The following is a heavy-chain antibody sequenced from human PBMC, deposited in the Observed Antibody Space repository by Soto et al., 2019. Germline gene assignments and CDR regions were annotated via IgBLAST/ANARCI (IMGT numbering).Heavy chain of an antibody. CDR1: GGTFSSYA. Sequence: SVKVSCKASGGTFSSYAISWVRQAPGQGLEWMGGIIPIFGTANYAQKFQGRVTITADKSTSTAYMELSSLRSEDTAVYYCAKGYSSSRPYYYGMDVWGQGTTVTVS. CDR2: IIPIFGTA. D-gene: IGHD6-6*01. V-gene: IGHV1-69*06. CDR3: AKGYSSSRPYYYGMDV. J-gene: IGHJ6*02.